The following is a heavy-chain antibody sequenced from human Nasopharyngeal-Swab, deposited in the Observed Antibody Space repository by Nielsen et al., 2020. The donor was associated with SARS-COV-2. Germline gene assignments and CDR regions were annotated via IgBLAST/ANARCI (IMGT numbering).Heavy chain of an antibody. V-gene: IGHV1-69*01. D-gene: IGHD3-22*01. J-gene: IGHJ6*02. CDR3: ARAITYYYDGSGSPSYGLDV. CDR2: LIPVFGTT. Sequence: WVQQAPGQGLEWVGGLIPVFGTTHYSQKFQDRLRVTADASTDTAYMELSSLRSDDTAVYYCARAITYYYDGSGSPSYGLDVWGQGTTVTVSS.